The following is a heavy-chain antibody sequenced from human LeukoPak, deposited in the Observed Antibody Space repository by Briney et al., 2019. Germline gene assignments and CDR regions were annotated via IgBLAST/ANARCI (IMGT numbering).Heavy chain of an antibody. D-gene: IGHD6-13*01. CDR2: IYSGGST. V-gene: IGHV3-53*01. J-gene: IGHJ4*02. CDR3: ARDGPLFSYSRPPSAFDY. CDR1: GFTVSNNY. Sequence: QPGGSLRLSCAASGFTVSNNYMSWVRQAPGKGLEWVSVIYSGGSTYYADSVKGRFTISRDNSKNTLYLQMNSLRAEDTAVYYCARDGPLFSYSRPPSAFDYWGQGTLVTVSS.